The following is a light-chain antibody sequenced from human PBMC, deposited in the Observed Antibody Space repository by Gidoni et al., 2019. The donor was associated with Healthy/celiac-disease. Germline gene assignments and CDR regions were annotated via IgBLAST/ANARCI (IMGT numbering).Light chain of an antibody. CDR2: SNN. J-gene: IGLJ1*01. CDR3: AAWDDSLNGYNYV. CDR1: SSNIGSNT. Sequence: QSVLTPPPSASGTPGQRVTISCSVSSSNIGSNTVNWYQQLPGTAPKLLIYSNNQRPSGVPDRFSGSKSGTSASLAISGLQSEDEADYYCAAWDDSLNGYNYVFGTGTKVTVL. V-gene: IGLV1-44*01.